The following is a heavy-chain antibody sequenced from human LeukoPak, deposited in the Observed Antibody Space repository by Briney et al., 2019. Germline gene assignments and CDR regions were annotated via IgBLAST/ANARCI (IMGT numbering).Heavy chain of an antibody. CDR2: IGSGGSTI. J-gene: IGHJ4*02. V-gene: IGHV3-11*01. Sequence: GGSLRLSCAASGFAFSDYYMSWIRQTPGKGLEWISYIGSGGSTISYADSVKGRFTISRDNTNNSLHLHMSSLTVEDTVVYYCARGDFGDFDDKSHDFWGQGTLVTVSS. CDR3: ARGDFGDFDDKSHDF. D-gene: IGHD4-17*01. CDR1: GFAFSDYY.